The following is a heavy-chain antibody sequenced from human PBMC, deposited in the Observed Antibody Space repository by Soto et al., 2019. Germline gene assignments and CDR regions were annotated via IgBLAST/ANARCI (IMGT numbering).Heavy chain of an antibody. CDR1: GGTFSSYA. V-gene: IGHV1-69*13. Sequence: ASVKVSCKASGGTFSSYAISWVRQAPGQGLEWMGGIIPIFGTANYAQKFQGRVTITADESTSTAYMELSSLRSEDTAVYYCARLPGLGLANSHNVDYWGQGTLVTVSS. CDR2: IIPIFGTA. J-gene: IGHJ4*02. CDR3: ARLPGLGLANSHNVDY. D-gene: IGHD3-9*01.